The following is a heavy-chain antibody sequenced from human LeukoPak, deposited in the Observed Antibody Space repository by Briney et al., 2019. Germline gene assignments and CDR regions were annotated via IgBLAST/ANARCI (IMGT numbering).Heavy chain of an antibody. J-gene: IGHJ4*02. V-gene: IGHV4-59*12. Sequence: SETLSLTCAVSGGTISSSYWSWIRQPPGKGLEWIEYIYNSGSTNYNPSLKSRVTISVDTSKNQFSLNLSCVSAADTAVYYCARRGSGWYYVYWGQGTLVTVSS. CDR3: ARRGSGWYYVY. CDR2: IYNSGST. CDR1: GGTISSSY. D-gene: IGHD6-19*01.